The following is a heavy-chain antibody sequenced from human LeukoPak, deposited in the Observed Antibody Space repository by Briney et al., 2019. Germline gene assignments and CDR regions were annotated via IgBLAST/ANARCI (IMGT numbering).Heavy chain of an antibody. Sequence: SETLSLTCAVSGYSISSGYYWGWIRQPPGKGLEWIGSICHSGSTYYNPSLKSRVTISVDTSKNQFSLKLSSVTAADTAVYYCARQPLILAAGFRFDPWGQGTLVTVSS. CDR3: ARQPLILAAGFRFDP. CDR1: GYSISSGYY. V-gene: IGHV4-38-2*01. J-gene: IGHJ5*02. CDR2: ICHSGST. D-gene: IGHD6-13*01.